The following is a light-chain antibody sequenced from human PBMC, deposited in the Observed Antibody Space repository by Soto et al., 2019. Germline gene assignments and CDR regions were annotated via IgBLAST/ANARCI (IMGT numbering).Light chain of an antibody. V-gene: IGLV1-40*01. CDR1: STNIGADYD. CDR3: QSYDHSLSGSWI. J-gene: IGLJ2*01. Sequence: QLVLTQPPSTSGAPGLRVTISCTGSSTNIGADYDVHWYQQVPGTAPKLLIYGDNKRPSGVPDRFSTFKSGTSASLVITGLQAEDEADYYCQSYDHSLSGSWIFGGGTKLTVL. CDR2: GDN.